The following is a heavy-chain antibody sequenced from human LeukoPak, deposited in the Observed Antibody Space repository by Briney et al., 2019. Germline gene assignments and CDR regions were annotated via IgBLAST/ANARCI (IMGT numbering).Heavy chain of an antibody. CDR3: VKDLVAASENVRGWYPMDY. D-gene: IGHD6-19*01. CDR1: GFTFAEYT. J-gene: IGHJ4*02. V-gene: IGHV3-43*01. Sequence: GGSLRLPCAASGFTFAEYTMHWVRQAPGKGLELVSLISWNGARIHYGDSVKGRFTISRDNSKHSLYLQMNSLRTEDTALYHCVKDLVAASENVRGWYPMDYWGQGTLVTVPS. CDR2: ISWNGARI.